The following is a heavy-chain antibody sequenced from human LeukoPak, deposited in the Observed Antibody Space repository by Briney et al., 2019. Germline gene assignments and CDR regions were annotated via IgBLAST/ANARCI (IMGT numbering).Heavy chain of an antibody. CDR1: GGSISSYF. CDR2: IHYSGST. CDR3: ALGYCNAGACPFGS. Sequence: PSETLSLTCSVSGGSISSYFWSWIRQPPGKGLEWIGYIHYSGSTNYNPSLKSRVTISIDTSKNQFSLNLSSVTAADTAIYYCALGYCNAGACPFGSWGQGTLVTVSS. J-gene: IGHJ4*02. V-gene: IGHV4-59*12. D-gene: IGHD2-8*02.